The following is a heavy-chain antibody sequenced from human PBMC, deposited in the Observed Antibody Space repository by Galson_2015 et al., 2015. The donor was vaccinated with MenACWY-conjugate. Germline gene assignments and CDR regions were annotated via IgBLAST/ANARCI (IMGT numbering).Heavy chain of an antibody. Sequence: SLRLSCAASGFTFSDYYMSWIRQAPGKGLEWVSYISSTGSYTNYADSVKGRFTISRDNAKDSLYLQMNTLRADDTAVYYCARESPPYKSGWYIRNSFDYWGQGTLITVSS. D-gene: IGHD6-19*01. V-gene: IGHV3-11*05. J-gene: IGHJ4*02. CDR2: ISSTGSYT. CDR3: ARESPPYKSGWYIRNSFDY. CDR1: GFTFSDYY.